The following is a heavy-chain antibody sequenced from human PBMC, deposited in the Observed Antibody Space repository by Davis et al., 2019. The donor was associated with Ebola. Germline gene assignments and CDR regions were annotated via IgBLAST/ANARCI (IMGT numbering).Heavy chain of an antibody. CDR2: ISSSSSYI. J-gene: IGHJ6*02. V-gene: IGHV3-21*01. CDR1: GFTFSSYS. Sequence: GESLKISCAASGFTFSSYSMNWVRQAPGKGLEWVSSISSSSSYIYYADSVKGRFTISRDNAKNSLYLQMYSLRAEDTAVYYCARSSIAARPGYYYGMDVWGQGTTVTVSS. D-gene: IGHD6-6*01. CDR3: ARSSIAARPGYYYGMDV.